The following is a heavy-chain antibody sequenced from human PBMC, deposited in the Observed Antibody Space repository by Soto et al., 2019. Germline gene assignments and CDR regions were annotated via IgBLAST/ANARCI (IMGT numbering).Heavy chain of an antibody. CDR2: IWYDGSNK. J-gene: IGHJ6*03. D-gene: IGHD3-9*01. CDR3: ARSRVVGYFDWVPPSAHYYYYMDV. V-gene: IGHV3-33*01. Sequence: GGSLRLSGASSGFTFSSYGMHWVRQAPGKGLEWVAVIWYDGSNKYYADSVKGRFTISRDNSKNTLYLQMNSLRAEDTAVYYCARSRVVGYFDWVPPSAHYYYYMDVWGKGTTVTVSS. CDR1: GFTFSSYG.